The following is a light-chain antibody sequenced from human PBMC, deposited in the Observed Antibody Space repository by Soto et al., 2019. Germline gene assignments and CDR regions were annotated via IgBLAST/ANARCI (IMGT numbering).Light chain of an antibody. CDR1: SSDVGGYNY. CDR2: EVS. V-gene: IGLV2-8*01. J-gene: IGLJ1*01. CDR3: SSYAGSNNYV. Sequence: QPALTNPLSGSGSHGHAGTISCTQTSSDVGGYNYVSWYQQHPGKAPKLMIYEVSKRPSGVPDRFSGSKSGNTASLTVSGLQAEDEADYYCSSYAGSNNYVFGTGTKVTVL.